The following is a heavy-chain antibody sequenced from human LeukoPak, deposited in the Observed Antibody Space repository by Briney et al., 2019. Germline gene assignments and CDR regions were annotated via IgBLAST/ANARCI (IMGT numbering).Heavy chain of an antibody. Sequence: SETLSLTCTVSGYSISSGYYWAWIRQPPGKGLEWIGSIYHSGSTYYNPSLKSRVTISVDTSKNQFSLKLSSVTAADTAVYYCARSAATGTHNWFDPWGQGTLVTVSS. V-gene: IGHV4-38-2*02. D-gene: IGHD6-13*01. CDR2: IYHSGST. J-gene: IGHJ5*02. CDR1: GYSISSGYY. CDR3: ARSAATGTHNWFDP.